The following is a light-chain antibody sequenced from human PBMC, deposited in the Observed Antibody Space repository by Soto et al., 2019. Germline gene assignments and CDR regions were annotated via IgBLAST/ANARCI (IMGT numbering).Light chain of an antibody. Sequence: EIVLTQPPATLSLSPGERATLSCRASQSVSSSLAWYQQKLGQAPRLLIYDASNRATGIPARFSGSGSGTDFTLTISSLEPEDFAVYYCQQRSNWPRTFGQGTKVDTK. CDR3: QQRSNWPRT. CDR2: DAS. V-gene: IGKV3-11*01. J-gene: IGKJ1*01. CDR1: QSVSSS.